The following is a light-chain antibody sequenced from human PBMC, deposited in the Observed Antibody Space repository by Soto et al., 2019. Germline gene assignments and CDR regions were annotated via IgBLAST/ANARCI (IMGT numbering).Light chain of an antibody. V-gene: IGLV2-14*01. CDR3: YSYTTIYNWV. J-gene: IGLJ3*02. CDR2: DVS. CDR1: SSDVGGYDY. Sequence: QSVLTQPASVSGSPGQSITISCTGTSSDVGGYDYVSWYQQHPGKAPKVIIYDVSYRPSGVPDRFSGSKSGNTASLTIAGLPAEDAADYYCYSYTTIYNWVFGGGTKLTVL.